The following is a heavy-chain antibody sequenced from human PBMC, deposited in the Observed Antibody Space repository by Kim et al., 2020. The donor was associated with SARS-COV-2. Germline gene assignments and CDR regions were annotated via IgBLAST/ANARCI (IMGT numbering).Heavy chain of an antibody. CDR1: GFSMSDYW. V-gene: IGHV3-74*01. J-gene: IGHJ6*02. Sequence: GGSLRLSCVASGFSMSDYWINWVRQAPGKGLVWVARVSGDGSTTHYADSVKGRFAIFRDDAKNTLYLAINSLGADDTARYYCARGAFYSGMGVCGQGTTVTVSS. CDR3: ARGAFYSGMGV. CDR2: VSGDGSTT.